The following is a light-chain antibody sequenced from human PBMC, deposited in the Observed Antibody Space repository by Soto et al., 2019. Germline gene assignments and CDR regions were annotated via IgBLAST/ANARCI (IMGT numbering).Light chain of an antibody. J-gene: IGLJ2*01. CDR3: CSYAGGGPFVL. Sequence: QSVLTQPASVSGSPGQSITISCTGTSGDVGGYNLVSWYLQHPGKVPKLLIYEDYRRPSGVSTRFSASKSGNTASLTLAGLQAEDESHYYCCSYAGGGPFVLFGGGTKLTVL. CDR1: SGDVGGYNL. V-gene: IGLV2-23*01. CDR2: EDY.